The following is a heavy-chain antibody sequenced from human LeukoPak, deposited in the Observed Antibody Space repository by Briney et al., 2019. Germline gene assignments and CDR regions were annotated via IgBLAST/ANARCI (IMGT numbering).Heavy chain of an antibody. V-gene: IGHV3-21*01. CDR2: ISSSSSYI. CDR1: GFTSSSYS. Sequence: KPGGSLRLSCAASGFTSSSYSMNWVRQAPGKGLEWVSSISSSSSYIYYADSVKGRFTISRDNAKNSLYLQMNSLRAEDTAVYYCAREVRFLEWLPIFDPWGQGTLVTVSS. D-gene: IGHD3-3*01. J-gene: IGHJ5*02. CDR3: AREVRFLEWLPIFDP.